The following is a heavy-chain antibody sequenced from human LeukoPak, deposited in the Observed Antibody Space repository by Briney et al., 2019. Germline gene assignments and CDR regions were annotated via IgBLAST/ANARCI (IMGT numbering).Heavy chain of an antibody. Sequence: ASVKVSCKASGYTSITYTMHWVRQAPGQRLEWMGWINAGNRNTKYSQKFQGRVTITRDTSATIAYMELSSLRSEDTAVYYCARSARSEAADYWGQGTLVTVSS. CDR1: GYTSITYT. J-gene: IGHJ4*02. V-gene: IGHV1-3*01. CDR3: ARSARSEAADY. CDR2: INAGNRNT.